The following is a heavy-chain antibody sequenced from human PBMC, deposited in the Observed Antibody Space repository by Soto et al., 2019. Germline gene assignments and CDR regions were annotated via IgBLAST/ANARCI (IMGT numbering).Heavy chain of an antibody. V-gene: IGHV4-39*01. CDR3: ARGLRSSSSGRDFDY. CDR1: GGSISSSSYY. J-gene: IGHJ4*02. D-gene: IGHD6-6*01. CDR2: IYYSGST. Sequence: SETLSLTCTVSGGSISSSSYYWGWIRQPPGKGLEWIGSIYYSGSTYYNPSLKSRVTISVDTSKNQFSLKLSSVTAADTAVYYCARGLRSSSSGRDFDYWGQGTLVTVSS.